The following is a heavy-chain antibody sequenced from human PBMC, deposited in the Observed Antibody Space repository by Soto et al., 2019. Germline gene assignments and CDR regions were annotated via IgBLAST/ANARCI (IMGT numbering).Heavy chain of an antibody. CDR1: GYTFTSYD. Sequence: ASGKVSCKASGYTFTSYDINWVRQATGQGLEWMGWMNPNSGNTGYAQKFQGRVTMTRNTSISTAYMELSSLRSEDTAVYYCARGLAGYYDSSGYYSYWGQRTLVTVSS. D-gene: IGHD3-22*01. V-gene: IGHV1-8*01. CDR2: MNPNSGNT. J-gene: IGHJ4*02. CDR3: ARGLAGYYDSSGYYSY.